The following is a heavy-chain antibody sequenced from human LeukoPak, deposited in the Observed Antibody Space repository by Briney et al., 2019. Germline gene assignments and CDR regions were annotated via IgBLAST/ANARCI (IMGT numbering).Heavy chain of an antibody. CDR1: GYTFTGYY. CDR2: INPNSGGT. V-gene: IGHV1-2*02. J-gene: IGHJ4*02. D-gene: IGHD1-26*01. CDR3: ARGGYSGSYYGIDY. Sequence: GASVKVSCKASGYTFTGYYMHWVRQAPGQGLGWMGWINPNSGGTNYAQKFQGRVTMTRDTSISTAYMELSRLRSDDTAVYYCARGGYSGSYYGIDYWGQGTLVTVSS.